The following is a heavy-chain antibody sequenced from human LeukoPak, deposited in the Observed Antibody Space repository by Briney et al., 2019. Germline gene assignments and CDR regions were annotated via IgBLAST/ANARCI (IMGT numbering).Heavy chain of an antibody. J-gene: IGHJ6*04. Sequence: PGGSLRLSCAASGFTFSSYSMNWVRQAPGKGLEWVSYISSSSSTIYCADSVKGRFTISRDNAKNSLYLQMNSLRAEDTAVYYCARENIALDVWGKGTTVTVSS. V-gene: IGHV3-48*04. CDR1: GFTFSSYS. D-gene: IGHD2/OR15-2a*01. CDR2: ISSSSSTI. CDR3: ARENIALDV.